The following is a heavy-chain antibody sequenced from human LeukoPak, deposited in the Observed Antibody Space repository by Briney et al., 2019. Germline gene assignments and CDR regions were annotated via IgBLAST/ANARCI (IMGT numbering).Heavy chain of an antibody. CDR2: IFFGGST. D-gene: IGHD1-26*01. V-gene: IGHV4-39*01. CDR3: APGSTSGNRGSYFDP. J-gene: IGHJ5*02. CDR1: GGSISTSYY. Sequence: SETLSLTCTVSGGSISTSYYWGWFRQPPRKGLEWIGSIFFGGSTYYNPSFKSRVTISVDTSKKHFSLKLSSVTAADTAVYYCAPGSTSGNRGSYFDPWSQGTLVTVSS.